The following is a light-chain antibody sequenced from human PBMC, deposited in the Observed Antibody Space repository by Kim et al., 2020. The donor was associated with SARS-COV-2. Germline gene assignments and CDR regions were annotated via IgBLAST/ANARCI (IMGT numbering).Light chain of an antibody. CDR3: QQYNNWPRGT. CDR1: QSVSSN. V-gene: IGKV3-15*01. CDR2: GAS. Sequence: SPGERATLSCRASQSVSSNLAWYQQKPGQAPRLLIYGASTRATGIPARFSGSGYGTEFTLTISSLQSEDFAVYYCQQYNNWPRGTFGQGTKVDIK. J-gene: IGKJ1*01.